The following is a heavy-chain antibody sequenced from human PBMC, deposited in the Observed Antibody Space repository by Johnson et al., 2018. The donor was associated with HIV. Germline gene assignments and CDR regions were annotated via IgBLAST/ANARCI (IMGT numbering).Heavy chain of an antibody. Sequence: VQLVESGGGVVQPGRSLRLSCAASGFTCSSYAMHWVRQAPGKGLEWVAVISYDGSNKYYADSVKGRFTISRDNSKNTLYLQMNSLRAEDTAVYYCARGGAVTRRSADAFDIWGQGTMVTVSS. D-gene: IGHD4-11*01. CDR1: GFTCSSYA. CDR2: ISYDGSNK. V-gene: IGHV3-30-3*01. J-gene: IGHJ3*02. CDR3: ARGGAVTRRSADAFDI.